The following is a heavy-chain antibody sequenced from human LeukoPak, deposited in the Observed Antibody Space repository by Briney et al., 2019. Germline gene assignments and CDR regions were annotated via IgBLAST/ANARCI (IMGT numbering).Heavy chain of an antibody. CDR3: ARGKVGASNWFDP. V-gene: IGHV1-69*04. CDR1: GGTFSSYA. CDR2: IIPILGIA. J-gene: IGHJ5*02. Sequence: SVKVSCKASGGTFSSYAISWVRQAPGQGLEWMGRIIPILGIANYAQKFQGRVTITADKSTSTAYMELSSLRSEDTAVYYCARGKVGASNWFDPWGQGTLVTVSS. D-gene: IGHD1-26*01.